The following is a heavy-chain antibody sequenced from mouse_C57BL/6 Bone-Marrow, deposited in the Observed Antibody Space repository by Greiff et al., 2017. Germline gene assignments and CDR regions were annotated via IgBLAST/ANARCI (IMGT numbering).Heavy chain of an antibody. CDR1: GYTFTDYN. D-gene: IGHD2-4*01. CDR2: INPNNGGT. J-gene: IGHJ2*01. CDR3: ARKIYYDYDGYFDY. V-gene: IGHV1-18*01. Sequence: SGPELVKPGASVKIPCKASGYTFTDYNMDWVKQSHGKSLEWIGDINPNNGGTIYNQKFKGKATLTVDKSSSTAYMELRSLTSEDTAVYYCARKIYYDYDGYFDYWGQGTTLTVSS.